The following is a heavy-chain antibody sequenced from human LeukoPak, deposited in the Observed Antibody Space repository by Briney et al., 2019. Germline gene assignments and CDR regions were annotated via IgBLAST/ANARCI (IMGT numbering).Heavy chain of an antibody. CDR3: ARDRVRTAIPSYFDY. D-gene: IGHD2-21*02. CDR1: GGTFSSYA. CDR2: IIPIFGTA. J-gene: IGHJ4*02. V-gene: IGHV1-69*05. Sequence: EASVKVSCKASGGTFSSYAISWVRQAPGQGLEWMGRIIPIFGTANYAQKFQGRVTITTDESTSTAYTELSSLRSEDTAVYYCARDRVRTAIPSYFDYWGQGTLVTVSS.